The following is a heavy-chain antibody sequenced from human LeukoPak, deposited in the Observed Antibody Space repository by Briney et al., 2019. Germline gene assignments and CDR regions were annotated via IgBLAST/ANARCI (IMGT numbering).Heavy chain of an antibody. CDR2: IYTSGST. D-gene: IGHD3-9*01. V-gene: IGHV4-4*07. CDR3: ARGPGWDYDILTGYYFDY. Sequence: PSETLSLTCTVSGGSISSYYWSWIRQPAGKGLEWIGRIYTSGSTNYNPSLKSRVTISVDTSKNQFSLKLSSVTAADTAVYYCARGPGWDYDILTGYYFDYWGQGTLVTVSS. J-gene: IGHJ4*02. CDR1: GGSISSYY.